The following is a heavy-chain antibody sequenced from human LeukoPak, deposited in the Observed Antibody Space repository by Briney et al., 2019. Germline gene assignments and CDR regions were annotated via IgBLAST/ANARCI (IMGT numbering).Heavy chain of an antibody. Sequence: GSPVKVSCKASGGTFSSYAISWVRQAPGRGLEWMGGIIPIFGTANYAQKFQGRVTITTDESTSTAYMELSSLRSEDTAVYYCARKDLAGATTVDYYYYYMDVWGKGTTVTVSS. J-gene: IGHJ6*03. CDR2: IIPIFGTA. CDR1: GGTFSSYA. D-gene: IGHD1-26*01. CDR3: ARKDLAGATTVDYYYYYMDV. V-gene: IGHV1-69*05.